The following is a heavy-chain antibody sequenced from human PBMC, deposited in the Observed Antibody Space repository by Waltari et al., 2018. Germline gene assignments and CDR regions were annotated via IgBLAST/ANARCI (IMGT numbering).Heavy chain of an antibody. Sequence: EVQLLESGGGLVQPGGSLRLSCAASGFTFSSYAMSWVRQAPGKGLEWVSVIDSGGSTYYADSVKGRFTISRDNSKNTLYLQMNSLRAEDTAVYYCAKHRPITMIRGGWFDPWGQGTLVTVSS. V-gene: IGHV3-23*03. CDR1: GFTFSSYA. CDR2: IDSGGST. D-gene: IGHD3-22*01. CDR3: AKHRPITMIRGGWFDP. J-gene: IGHJ5*02.